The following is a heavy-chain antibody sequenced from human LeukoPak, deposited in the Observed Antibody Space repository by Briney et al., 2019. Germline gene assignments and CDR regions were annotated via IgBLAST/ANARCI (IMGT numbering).Heavy chain of an antibody. V-gene: IGHV4-34*01. D-gene: IGHD5-24*01. CDR3: AREVRDGYNYFDY. CDR1: GGSFSGYY. CDR2: INHSGST. J-gene: IGHJ4*02. Sequence: SETLSLTCAVYGGSFSGYYWSWIRQPPGKGLEWIGEINHSGSTNYNPSLKSRVTISVDTSKNQFSLKLGSVTAADTAVYYCAREVRDGYNYFDYWGQGTLVTVSS.